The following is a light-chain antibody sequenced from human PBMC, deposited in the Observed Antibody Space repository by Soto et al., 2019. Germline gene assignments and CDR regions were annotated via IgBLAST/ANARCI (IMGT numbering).Light chain of an antibody. CDR1: QSVSNTY. V-gene: IGKV3-20*01. Sequence: EIVLTQSPGTLSLSPGGRATLSCRASQSVSNTYLAWYQQKPGQAPRLLIYGSSSRATGIPDRFSGSGSGTYFTLTISRLEPEDFAVYYCQQYSSSRTFGQGTKVEIK. CDR3: QQYSSSRT. J-gene: IGKJ1*01. CDR2: GSS.